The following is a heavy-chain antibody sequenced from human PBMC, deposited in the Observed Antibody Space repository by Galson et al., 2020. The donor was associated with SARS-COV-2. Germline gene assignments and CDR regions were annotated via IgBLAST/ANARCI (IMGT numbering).Heavy chain of an antibody. Sequence: ETSETLSLTCTVSGGSISSGGYYWSWIRQHPGKGLEWIGYIYYSGSTYYNPSLKSRVTISVDTSKNQFSLKLSSVTAADTAVYYCASVSSSWTAVYVPHWGQGTLVTFSS. CDR1: GGSISSGGYY. D-gene: IGHD6-13*01. CDR2: IYYSGST. V-gene: IGHV4-31*03. CDR3: ASVSSSWTAVYVPH. J-gene: IGHJ1*01.